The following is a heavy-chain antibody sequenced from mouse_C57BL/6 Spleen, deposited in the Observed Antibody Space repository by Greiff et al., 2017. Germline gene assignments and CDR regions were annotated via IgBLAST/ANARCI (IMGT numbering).Heavy chain of an antibody. J-gene: IGHJ2*01. CDR3: TRGDGYYEDYFDY. CDR1: GYTFTSYW. D-gene: IGHD2-3*01. V-gene: IGHV1-5*01. CDR2: IYPGNSDT. Sequence: EVQLQQSGTVLARPGASVKMSCKTSGYTFTSYWMHWVKQRPGQGLEWIGAIYPGNSDTSYNQKFKGKAKLTAVTSASTAYMELSSLTNEDSAVYYCTRGDGYYEDYFDYWGQGTTLTVSS.